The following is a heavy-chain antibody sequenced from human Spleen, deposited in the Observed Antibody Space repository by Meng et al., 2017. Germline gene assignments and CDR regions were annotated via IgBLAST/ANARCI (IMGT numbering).Heavy chain of an antibody. V-gene: IGHV4-38-2*02. CDR2: IYHSGST. CDR3: ARVFRIVVVVAATGGYFDY. Sequence: SETLSLTCSVSGFLISSGHYWGWIRQPPGKGLEWIGSIYHSGSTYYNTSLKSRVTISVDTSKNQFSLKLSSVTAADTAVYYCARVFRIVVVVAATGGYFDYWGQGTLVTVSS. J-gene: IGHJ4*02. CDR1: GFLISSGHY. D-gene: IGHD2-15*01.